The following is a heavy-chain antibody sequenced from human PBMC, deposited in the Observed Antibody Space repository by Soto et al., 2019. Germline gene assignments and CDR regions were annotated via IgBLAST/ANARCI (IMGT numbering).Heavy chain of an antibody. CDR1: GGSVSSGNYY. Sequence: QVQLQESGPGLVKPSETLSLTCTVSGGSVSSGNYYWSWIRQPPGKGLECIAYIYYSGSTNYNPSLKSRVTISVDKSKNQFSLKLSSGTAADPAVYYCARVEQQLARDGGDIDYWGQGTLVPVPS. V-gene: IGHV4-61*01. J-gene: IGHJ4*02. CDR3: ARVEQQLARDGGDIDY. CDR2: IYYSGST. D-gene: IGHD6-13*01.